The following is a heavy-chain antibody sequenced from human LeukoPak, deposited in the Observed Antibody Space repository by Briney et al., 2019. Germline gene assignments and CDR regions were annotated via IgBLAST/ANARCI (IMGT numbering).Heavy chain of an antibody. CDR2: INHSGST. V-gene: IGHV4-34*01. CDR3: ARQSAQLRHYFDY. CDR1: GGSFSGYY. J-gene: IGHJ4*02. D-gene: IGHD1-1*01. Sequence: SETLSLTCAVYGGSFSGYYWSWIRQPPGKGLEWIGEINHSGSTNYNPSLKSRVTISVDTSKNQFSLKLSSVTAADTAVYYCARQSAQLRHYFDYWGQGTLVTVSS.